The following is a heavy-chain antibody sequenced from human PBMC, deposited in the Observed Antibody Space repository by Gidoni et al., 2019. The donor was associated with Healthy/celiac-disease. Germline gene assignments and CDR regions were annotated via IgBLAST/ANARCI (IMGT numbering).Heavy chain of an antibody. CDR2: INHSGST. D-gene: IGHD6-19*01. CDR1: GGSFSGYY. CDR3: ARGLGLVAVAGTFVT. J-gene: IGHJ5*02. Sequence: QVQLQQWGAGLLKPSETLSLTCAVYGGSFSGYYWSWIRQPPGKGLEWIGEINHSGSTNYNPSLKSRVTISVDTSKNQFSLKLSSVTAADTAVYYCARGLGLVAVAGTFVTWGQGTLVTVSS. V-gene: IGHV4-34*01.